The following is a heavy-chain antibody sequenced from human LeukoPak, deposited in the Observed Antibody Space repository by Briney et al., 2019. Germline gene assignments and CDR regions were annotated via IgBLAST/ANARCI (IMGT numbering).Heavy chain of an antibody. CDR3: ARAGFSTSRDF. Sequence: GGSLRLSCAASGFTFSSYWMSWVCQAPGEGLEWVANINEGGSEGYYVDSLKGRFTISRDNAKNSLYLQMNSLRAEDTAVYYCARAGFSTSRDFWGQGTLVTVSS. CDR2: INEGGSEG. V-gene: IGHV3-7*03. CDR1: GFTFSSYW. J-gene: IGHJ4*02. D-gene: IGHD2-2*01.